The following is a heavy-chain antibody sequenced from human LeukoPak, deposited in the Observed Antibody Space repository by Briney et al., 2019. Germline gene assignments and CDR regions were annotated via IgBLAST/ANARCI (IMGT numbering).Heavy chain of an antibody. CDR3: AKGGAFWSGSYYFDY. D-gene: IGHD3-3*01. CDR2: IWYDGSNK. CDR1: GFTFSSYG. V-gene: IGHV3-33*06. J-gene: IGHJ4*02. Sequence: GRSLRLSCAASGFTFSSYGMHWVRQAPGKGLEWVAVIWYDGSNKYYADSVKGRFTISRDNSKNTLYLQMNSLRAEDTAVYYCAKGGAFWSGSYYFDYWGQGTLVTVSS.